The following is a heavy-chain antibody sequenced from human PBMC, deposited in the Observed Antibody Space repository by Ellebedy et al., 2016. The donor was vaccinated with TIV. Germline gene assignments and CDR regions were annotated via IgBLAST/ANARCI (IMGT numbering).Heavy chain of an antibody. J-gene: IGHJ5*02. CDR3: AKMQGDSSGYTNWFDP. Sequence: GESLKISCAASGFSFGTYAMGWVRQPPGKGLEWVSTINSGGDYSYYADSVKGRFTLSRDNSENTLFLQMNSLRAEDTALYYCAKMQGDSSGYTNWFDPWGQGTLVTVSS. D-gene: IGHD3-10*01. V-gene: IGHV3-23*01. CDR1: GFSFGTYA. CDR2: INSGGDYS.